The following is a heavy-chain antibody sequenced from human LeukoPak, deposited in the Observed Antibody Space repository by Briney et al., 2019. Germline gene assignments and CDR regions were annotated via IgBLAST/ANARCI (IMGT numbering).Heavy chain of an antibody. J-gene: IGHJ4*02. CDR1: GFSFSSYS. V-gene: IGHV3-21*01. CDR2: ISSSSSYI. CDR3: AIMTTVLTGEQ. Sequence: KSGGSLRLSCVASGFSFSSYSMNWVRQAPGKGLEWVSSISSSSSYIYYADSVKGRFTISRDNAKNSLYLQMNSLRAEDTAVHYCAIMTTVLTGEQWGQGTLVTVSS. D-gene: IGHD4-23*01.